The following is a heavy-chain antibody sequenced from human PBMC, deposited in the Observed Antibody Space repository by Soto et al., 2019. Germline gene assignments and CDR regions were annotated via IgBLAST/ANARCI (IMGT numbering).Heavy chain of an antibody. D-gene: IGHD3-10*01. CDR2: IWYDGGDI. J-gene: IGHJ3*02. V-gene: IGHV3-33*01. CDR1: GFTFSNYA. Sequence: GGSLRLSCAANGFTFSNYAMHWVRQAPGKGLEWVAVIWYDGGDIYYADSVKGRFTISRDNSKNTLYLQMNSLRAEDTAVYYCARGPGVLLWFGELSWGHQGDAFDIWGQGTMVTVSS. CDR3: ARGPGVLLWFGELSWGHQGDAFDI.